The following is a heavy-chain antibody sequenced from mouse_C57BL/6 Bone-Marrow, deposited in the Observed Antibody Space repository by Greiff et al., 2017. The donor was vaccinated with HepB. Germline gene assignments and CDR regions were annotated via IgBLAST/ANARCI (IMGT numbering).Heavy chain of an antibody. CDR1: GFTFSDYG. J-gene: IGHJ4*01. Sequence: EVKLMESGGGLVKPGGSLKLSCAASGFTFSDYGMHWVRQAPEKGLEWVAYISSGSSTIYYADTVKGRFTISRDNAKNTLFLQMTSLRSEDTAMYYCATSITTVVGYYAMDYWGQGTSVTVSS. CDR3: ATSITTVVGYYAMDY. CDR2: ISSGSSTI. V-gene: IGHV5-17*01. D-gene: IGHD1-1*01.